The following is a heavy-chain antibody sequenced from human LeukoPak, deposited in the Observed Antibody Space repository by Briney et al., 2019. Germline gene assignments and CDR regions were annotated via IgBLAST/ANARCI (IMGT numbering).Heavy chain of an antibody. CDR1: GFTFSSYS. D-gene: IGHD6-19*01. CDR3: ARETVAGHRRADY. V-gene: IGHV3-21*01. Sequence: GGSLRLSCAASGFTFSSYSMNWVRQAPGKGLEWVSSISSSSSYIYYADSVKGRFTISRDNAKNSLYLHMNSLRAEDTAVYYCARETVAGHRRADYWGQGTLVTVSS. CDR2: ISSSSSYI. J-gene: IGHJ4*02.